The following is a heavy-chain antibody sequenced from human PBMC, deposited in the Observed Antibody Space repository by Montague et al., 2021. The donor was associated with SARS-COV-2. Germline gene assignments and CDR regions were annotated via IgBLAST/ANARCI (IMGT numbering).Heavy chain of an antibody. CDR1: GFTFSSYA. D-gene: IGHD1-7*01. CDR2: ISHDGSEK. CDR3: AQGRRFTGTLDS. J-gene: IGHJ4*02. Sequence: SLRLSCAASGFTFSSYAMYWLRQAPGKGPEWVAIISHDGSEKKYADSVKGRFSISRDDSKNTLSLQMDSLTSEDTALYYCAQGRRFTGTLDSWGQGTLVTVS. V-gene: IGHV3-30*06.